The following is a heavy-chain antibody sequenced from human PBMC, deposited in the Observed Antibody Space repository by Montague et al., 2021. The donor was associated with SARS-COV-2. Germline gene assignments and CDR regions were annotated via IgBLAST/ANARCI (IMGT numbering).Heavy chain of an antibody. J-gene: IGHJ6*02. CDR3: AREGGLRYFDWLLRSDYYYGMDV. CDR2: IYYSGST. Sequence: TLSLTCTVSGGSISSGGYYWSWIRQHPGKGLEWIGYIYYSGSTYYNPSLKSRVTISVDTSKNQFSLKLSSVTAADTAVYYCAREGGLRYFDWLLRSDYYYGMDVWGQGTTVTVSS. D-gene: IGHD3-9*01. V-gene: IGHV4-31*03. CDR1: GGSISSGGYY.